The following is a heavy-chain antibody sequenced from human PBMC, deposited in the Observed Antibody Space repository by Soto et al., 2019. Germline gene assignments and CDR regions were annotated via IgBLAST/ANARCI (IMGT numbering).Heavy chain of an antibody. V-gene: IGHV4-34*02. J-gene: IGHJ4*02. CDR2: INHTGST. D-gene: IGHD3-3*01. Sequence: QVQLQQWGAGLPKPSETLSLTRAVYGAPFSGYYWTWIRQPPGKGLEWIGEINHTGSTKYNPSLKSRVTISLDTSKNQFSLSLRSVTAADTAVYYCARGREIFGAVTPFEYWGQGTQVAVSS. CDR3: ARGREIFGAVTPFEY. CDR1: GAPFSGYY.